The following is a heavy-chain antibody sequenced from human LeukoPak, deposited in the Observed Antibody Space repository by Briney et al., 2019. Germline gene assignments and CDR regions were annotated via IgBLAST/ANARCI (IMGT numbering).Heavy chain of an antibody. CDR1: GFSLSTSGMC. V-gene: IGHV2-70*11. CDR2: IDWDDDK. D-gene: IGHD3-10*01. Sequence: SGPALVKPTQTRTLTCTFCGFSLSTSGMCVSWIRQPPGKALEWLARIDWDDDKYYSTSLKTRLTISKDTTKNQVVLTMTNMDPVDTATYYCARIVYYGSGSYYKFDYWGQGTLVTVSS. CDR3: ARIVYYGSGSYYKFDY. J-gene: IGHJ4*02.